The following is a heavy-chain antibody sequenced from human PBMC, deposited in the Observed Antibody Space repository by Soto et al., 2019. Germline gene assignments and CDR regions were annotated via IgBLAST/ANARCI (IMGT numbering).Heavy chain of an antibody. CDR1: GNSLTTYW. CDR2: IYPGDSDT. Sequence: GESLKISCQGSGNSLTTYWIAWVRHMPGKGLEWMGIIYPGDSDTRYSPSFQGQVTISADKSISTAYLQWSSLKASDTAMYYCATAEAGPTYYFDYWGQGTQVTVS. CDR3: ATAEAGPTYYFDY. J-gene: IGHJ4*02. D-gene: IGHD6-19*01. V-gene: IGHV5-51*01.